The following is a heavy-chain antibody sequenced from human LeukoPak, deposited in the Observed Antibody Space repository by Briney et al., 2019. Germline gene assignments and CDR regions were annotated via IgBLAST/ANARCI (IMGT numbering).Heavy chain of an antibody. CDR1: GGSISSSSYY. CDR2: IYYSGST. D-gene: IGHD5-18*01. V-gene: IGHV4-39*07. CDR3: ARHSEYSYGGDAFDI. J-gene: IGHJ3*02. Sequence: SETLSLTCTVSGGSISSSSYYWGWIRQPPGKGLEWIGSIYYSGSTYYNPSLKSRVTISVDTSKNQFSLKLSSVTAADTAVYYCARHSEYSYGGDAFDIWGQGTVVTVSS.